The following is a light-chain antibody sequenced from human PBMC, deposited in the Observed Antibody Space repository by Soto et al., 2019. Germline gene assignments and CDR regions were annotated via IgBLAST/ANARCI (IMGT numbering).Light chain of an antibody. CDR2: KAS. V-gene: IGKV1-5*03. Sequence: DIQMTQSPSTLSGSVGDRVTITCRASQTIRSWLAWYQQKPGKAPKLLIYKASTLKSGVPSRFSGSGSGTEFTLTISSLQPDDFATYYCQHYYSYSEAFGQGTKVELK. J-gene: IGKJ1*01. CDR1: QTIRSW. CDR3: QHYYSYSEA.